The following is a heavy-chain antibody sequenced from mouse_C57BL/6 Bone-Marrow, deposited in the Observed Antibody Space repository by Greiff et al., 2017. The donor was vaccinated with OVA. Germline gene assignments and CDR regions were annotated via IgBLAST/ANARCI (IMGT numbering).Heavy chain of an antibody. CDR3: ARGGVYYDYYYFDY. J-gene: IGHJ2*01. Sequence: VQGVESGAELVKPGASVKISCKASGYAFSSYWMNWVKQRPGKGLEWIGQIYPGDGDTNYNGKFKGKATLTADKSSSTAYMQLSSLTSEDSAVYFCARGGVYYDYYYFDYWGQGTTLTVSS. CDR2: IYPGDGDT. CDR1: GYAFSSYW. V-gene: IGHV1-80*01. D-gene: IGHD2-4*01.